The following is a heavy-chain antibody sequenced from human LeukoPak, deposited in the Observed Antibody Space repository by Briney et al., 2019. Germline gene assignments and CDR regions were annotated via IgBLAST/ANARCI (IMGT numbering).Heavy chain of an antibody. J-gene: IGHJ4*02. CDR2: IYPGDSDT. D-gene: IGHD3-22*01. CDR1: GYSFTSYW. Sequence: PGESLKISCEGSGYSFTSYWIGWVRQMPGKGLEWMGIIYPGDSDTRYSPSFQGQVTISADKSISTAYLQWSSLKASDTAMYYCARAYDSSGYYSPFDYWGQGTLVTVSS. V-gene: IGHV5-51*01. CDR3: ARAYDSSGYYSPFDY.